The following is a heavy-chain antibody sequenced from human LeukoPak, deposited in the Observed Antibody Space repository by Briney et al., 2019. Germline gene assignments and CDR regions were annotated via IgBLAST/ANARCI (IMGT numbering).Heavy chain of an antibody. D-gene: IGHD3-10*01. CDR3: AKGHYYGSGSLDY. J-gene: IGHJ4*02. CDR2: ISGSGGST. V-gene: IGHV3-23*01. Sequence: GGSLRLSCAASGFTFSSYAMSWVRQAPGKGLEWVSAISGSGGSTYYADSVKGRFTISRDNSKNTPYLQMNSLRAEDTAVYYCAKGHYYGSGSLDYWGQGTLVTVSS. CDR1: GFTFSSYA.